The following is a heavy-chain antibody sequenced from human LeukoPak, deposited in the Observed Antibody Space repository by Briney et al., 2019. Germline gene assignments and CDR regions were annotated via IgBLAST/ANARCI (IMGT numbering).Heavy chain of an antibody. D-gene: IGHD2-2*01. Sequence: SQTLSLTCTVSGGSISSGGYYWSWIRQHPGKGLEWMGYIYYSGSTYYNPSLKSRVTISVDTSKNQFSLKLSSVTAADTAVYYCARYIMPGPSGWFDPWGQGTLVTVSS. CDR2: IYYSGST. CDR1: GGSISSGGYY. J-gene: IGHJ5*02. CDR3: ARYIMPGPSGWFDP. V-gene: IGHV4-31*03.